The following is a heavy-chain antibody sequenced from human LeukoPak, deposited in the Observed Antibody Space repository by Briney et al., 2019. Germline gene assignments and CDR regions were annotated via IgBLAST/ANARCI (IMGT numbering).Heavy chain of an antibody. V-gene: IGHV3-7*01. CDR3: ARELELTYFDY. CDR1: GFTFSSYW. D-gene: IGHD1-7*01. J-gene: IGHJ4*02. CDR2: IKQDGSEK. Sequence: GGSLRLSCAASGFTFSSYWMSWVRQAPGKGLEWVANIKQDGSEKYYVGSVKGRFTISRDNAKNSLYPQMNSLRAEDRAVYYCARELELTYFDYWGQGTLVTVSS.